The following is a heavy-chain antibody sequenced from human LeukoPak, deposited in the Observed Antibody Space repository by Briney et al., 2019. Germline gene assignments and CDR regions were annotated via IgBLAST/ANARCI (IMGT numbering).Heavy chain of an antibody. J-gene: IGHJ4*02. CDR3: AKGHYASGSYADY. V-gene: IGHV1-69*05. D-gene: IGHD3-10*01. Sequence: SVKVSCKASGGTFSSYAISWVRQAPGQGLEWTGRIIPIFGTANYAQKFQGRVTITTDESTSTAYMELSSLRSEDTAVYYCAKGHYASGSYADYWGQGTLVTVSS. CDR2: IIPIFGTA. CDR1: GGTFSSYA.